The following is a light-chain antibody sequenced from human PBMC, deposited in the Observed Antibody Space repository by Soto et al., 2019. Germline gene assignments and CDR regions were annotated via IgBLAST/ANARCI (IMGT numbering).Light chain of an antibody. V-gene: IGLV1-47*02. J-gene: IGLJ2*01. Sequence: QSVLTQPPSASGTPVQRVTISCSGGRSNIGGYNYVYWFQQYPGTAPKVLVFGTNLRPSGVPDRSSASKSGTSGSLTISGLRFEDEADYYCAAWDDSLRVVLFGGGTKVTVL. CDR2: GTN. CDR3: AAWDDSLRVVL. CDR1: RSNIGGYNY.